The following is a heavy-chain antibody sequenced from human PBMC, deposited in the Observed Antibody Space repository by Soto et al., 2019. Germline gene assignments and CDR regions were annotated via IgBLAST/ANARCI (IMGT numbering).Heavy chain of an antibody. V-gene: IGHV1-69*01. D-gene: IGHD3-22*01. CDR1: GGTFSSYA. Sequence: QVQLVQSGAEVKKPGSSVKVSCKASGGTFSSYAISWVRQAPGQGLEWMGGIIPIFGTANYAQKFQGRVTITADESTSTAYMELSSLSSEDTAVYYCASKYYYDSSGYPYGMDVWGQGTTVTVSS. J-gene: IGHJ6*02. CDR2: IIPIFGTA. CDR3: ASKYYYDSSGYPYGMDV.